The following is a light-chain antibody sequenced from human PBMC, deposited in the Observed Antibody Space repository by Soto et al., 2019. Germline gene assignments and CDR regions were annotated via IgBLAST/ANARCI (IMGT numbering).Light chain of an antibody. CDR2: NNN. CDR3: AAWDDSLNGHVV. CDR1: SSNIGSNT. V-gene: IGLV1-44*01. Sequence: QPVLTQPPSASGTPGQRVTISCSGSSSNIGSNTVNWYQQLPGTAPKLLISNNNHRPSGVPDRFSGSKSGTSASLAISGLQSEDEADYYCAAWDDSLNGHVVFGGGTKLTVL. J-gene: IGLJ2*01.